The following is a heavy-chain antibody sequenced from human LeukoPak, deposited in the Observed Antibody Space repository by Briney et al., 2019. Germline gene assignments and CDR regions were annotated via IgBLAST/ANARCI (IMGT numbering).Heavy chain of an antibody. Sequence: SASVKVSCKASGYTFTSYDINWVRQATGQGLEWMGWMNPNSGNTGYAQKFQGRVTITRNPSISTAYMELSSLRSEDTAVYYCAREDYYDSGSNDYWGQGTLVTVSS. J-gene: IGHJ4*02. D-gene: IGHD3-22*01. CDR2: MNPNSGNT. V-gene: IGHV1-8*01. CDR1: GYTFTSYD. CDR3: AREDYYDSGSNDY.